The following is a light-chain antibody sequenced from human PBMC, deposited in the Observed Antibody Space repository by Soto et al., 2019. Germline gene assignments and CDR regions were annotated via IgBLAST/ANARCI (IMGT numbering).Light chain of an antibody. CDR1: SSDVGGYNY. J-gene: IGLJ7*01. CDR3: SSYAGTNNVL. CDR2: EVS. V-gene: IGLV2-8*01. Sequence: QSVLTQPPSASGSPGQSVTISCTGTSSDVGGYNYVSWYQQHPGKAPKLMISEVSKRPSGVPDRFSGSKSGNTASLTVSGLQAEDEADYYCSSYAGTNNVLFGGGTQLTVL.